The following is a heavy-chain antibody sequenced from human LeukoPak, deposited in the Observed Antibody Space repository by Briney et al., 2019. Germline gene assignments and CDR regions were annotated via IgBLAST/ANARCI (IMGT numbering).Heavy chain of an antibody. CDR1: GYTFTSYD. CDR3: ARGKEWLFRSDYYGMDV. CDR2: MNPNSGNT. V-gene: IGHV1-8*01. D-gene: IGHD6-19*01. Sequence: GASVKVSCKASGYTFTSYDINWVRRATGQGLEWMGWMNPNSGNTGYAQKFQGRVTMTRNTSISTAYMELSSLRSEDTAVYYCARGKEWLFRSDYYGMDVWGQGTTVTVSS. J-gene: IGHJ6*02.